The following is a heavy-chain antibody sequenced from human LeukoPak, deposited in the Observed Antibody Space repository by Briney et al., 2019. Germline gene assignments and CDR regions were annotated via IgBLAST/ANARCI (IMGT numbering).Heavy chain of an antibody. V-gene: IGHV3-74*01. J-gene: IGHJ4*01. CDR2: INSDGSST. CDR3: ARAVYYSNYLGY. D-gene: IGHD3-10*01. CDR1: GFTFSSYA. Sequence: GGSLRLSCAASGFTFSSYAMSWVRQAPGKGLVWVSRINSDGSSTNYADSVKGRFTISRDNAKNTLYLQMNGLRAEDTAMYYCARAVYYSNYLGYWGQGTLVTVSS.